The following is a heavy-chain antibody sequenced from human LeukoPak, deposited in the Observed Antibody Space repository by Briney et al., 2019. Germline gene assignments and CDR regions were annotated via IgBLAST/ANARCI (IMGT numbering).Heavy chain of an antibody. V-gene: IGHV1-69*04. D-gene: IGHD6-19*01. CDR3: ARSTVGIAVAGTGWFDP. CDR1: GGTFSSYA. J-gene: IGHJ5*02. CDR2: IIPILGIA. Sequence: GASVKVSCKASGGTFSSYATSWVRQAPGQGLEWMGRIIPILGIANYAQKFQGRVTITADKSTSTAYMELSSLRSEDTAVYYCARSTVGIAVAGTGWFDPWGQGTLVTVSS.